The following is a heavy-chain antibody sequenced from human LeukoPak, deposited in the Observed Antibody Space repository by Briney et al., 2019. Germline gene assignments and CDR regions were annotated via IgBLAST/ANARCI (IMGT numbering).Heavy chain of an antibody. CDR3: ARARDDYVWGSQKMFDY. J-gene: IGHJ4*02. CDR2: VHNSGST. V-gene: IGHV4-39*07. Sequence: SETLSLTCIVSGGSITTSDNYWGWIRQPPGKGLEWIGAVHNSGSTYYNPSLKSRVTMSIDRSKNQFSLKLSSVTAADTAVYYCARARDDYVWGSQKMFDYWGQGTLVTVSS. D-gene: IGHD3-16*01. CDR1: GGSITTSDNY.